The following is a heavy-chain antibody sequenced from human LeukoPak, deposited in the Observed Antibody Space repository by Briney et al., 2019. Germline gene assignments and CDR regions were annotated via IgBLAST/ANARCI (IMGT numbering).Heavy chain of an antibody. V-gene: IGHV1-2*02. J-gene: IGHJ4*02. D-gene: IGHD3-22*01. CDR2: INPNSGGT. CDR3: ARAPMIVVVFPPRLDY. CDR1: GYTCTGYY. Sequence: ASVKVSCKTSGYTCTGYYMHWGRQAPGQGLGWMGWINPNSGGTNYAQKFKDRVTMTGDTSISTAYMKLSRLTCDHTDVYYCARAPMIVVVFPPRLDYWGQGTLVTVSS.